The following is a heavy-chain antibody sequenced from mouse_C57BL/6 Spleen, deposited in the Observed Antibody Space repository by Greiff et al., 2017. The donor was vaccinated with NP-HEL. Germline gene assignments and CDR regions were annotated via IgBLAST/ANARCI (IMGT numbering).Heavy chain of an antibody. V-gene: IGHV7-3*01. CDR2: IRNKANGYTT. Sequence: EVKLVESGGGLVQPGGSLSLSCAASGFTFTDYYMSWVRQPPGKALEWLGFIRNKANGYTTEYSASVKGRFTISRDNSQSFLYLQMNALRAEDSATYYCATIVYDYDVYAMDYWGQGTSLTVSS. CDR3: ATIVYDYDVYAMDY. J-gene: IGHJ4*01. D-gene: IGHD2-4*01. CDR1: GFTFTDYY.